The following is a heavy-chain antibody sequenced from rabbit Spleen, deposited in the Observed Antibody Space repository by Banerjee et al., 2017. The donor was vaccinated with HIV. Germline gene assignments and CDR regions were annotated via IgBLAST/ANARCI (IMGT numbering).Heavy chain of an antibody. J-gene: IGHJ4*01. CDR2: IYTGSSGTI. D-gene: IGHD6-1*01. V-gene: IGHV1S40*01. CDR1: GFSFSSSDW. Sequence: QSLEESGGGLVKPGASLTLTCTASGFSFSSSDWICWVRQAPGKGLERIGCIYTGSSGTIYYASWAKGRFTISKTSSTAVTLQMTSVTAADTATYFCASDSYGGYFADGYALNLWGPGTLVTVS. CDR3: ASDSYGGYFADGYALNL.